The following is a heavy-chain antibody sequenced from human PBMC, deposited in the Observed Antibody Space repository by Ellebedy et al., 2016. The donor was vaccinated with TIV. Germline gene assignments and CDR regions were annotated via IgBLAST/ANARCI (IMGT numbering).Heavy chain of an antibody. CDR1: GGTFSSYA. CDR2: IIPIFGTA. V-gene: IGHV1-69*13. Sequence: SVKVSCXASGGTFSSYAISWVRQAPGQGLEWMGGIIPIFGTANYAQKFQGRVTITADESTSTAYMELSSLRSEDTAVYYCARGRLRYCSSTSCYHMDYWGQGTLVTVSS. D-gene: IGHD2-2*01. CDR3: ARGRLRYCSSTSCYHMDY. J-gene: IGHJ4*02.